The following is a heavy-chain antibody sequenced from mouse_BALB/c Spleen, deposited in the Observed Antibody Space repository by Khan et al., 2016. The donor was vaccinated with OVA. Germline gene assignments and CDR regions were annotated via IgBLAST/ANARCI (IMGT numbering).Heavy chain of an antibody. CDR1: GYAFNNYM. V-gene: IGHV1-54*01. Sequence: QVQLQQSGAELVRPGTSVKVSCKASGYAFNNYMIEWVKQRPGQGLEWIGVINPGSGGTNYNEKFKGKATLTADKSSNTAYMQLSSLTSDDSTVYFCARGGYGSLAYWGQGTLVTVSA. J-gene: IGHJ3*01. D-gene: IGHD1-1*02. CDR2: INPGSGGT. CDR3: ARGGYGSLAY.